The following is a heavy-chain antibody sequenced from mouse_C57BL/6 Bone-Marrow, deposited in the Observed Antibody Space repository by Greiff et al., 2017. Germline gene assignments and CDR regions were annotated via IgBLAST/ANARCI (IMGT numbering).Heavy chain of an antibody. CDR2: IYPRSGNT. J-gene: IGHJ4*01. V-gene: IGHV1-81*01. CDR1: GYTFTSYG. CDR3: ARHDYNAMDY. Sequence: VNLVESGAELARPGASVKLSCKASGYTFTSYGISWVKQRTGQGLEWIGEIYPRSGNTYYNEKFKAKATLTVDKSSSTAYMQLKILTSEDSAVYYCARHDYNAMDYWGQGTSVTVSS.